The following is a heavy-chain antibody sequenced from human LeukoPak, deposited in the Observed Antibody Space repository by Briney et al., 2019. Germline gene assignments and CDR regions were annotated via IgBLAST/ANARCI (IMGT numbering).Heavy chain of an antibody. CDR2: IYPGDSDT. D-gene: IGHD5-24*01. J-gene: IGHJ4*02. CDR1: GYTFATNW. V-gene: IGHV5-51*01. Sequence: GESLQISCKGTGYTFATNWIGWVRQLPGKGLEWMGIIYPGDSDTRYSPSFQGQVIISADKSISTAYLQWSSLKASDTAMYYCARGDGYNYDYWGQGTLVTVSS. CDR3: ARGDGYNYDY.